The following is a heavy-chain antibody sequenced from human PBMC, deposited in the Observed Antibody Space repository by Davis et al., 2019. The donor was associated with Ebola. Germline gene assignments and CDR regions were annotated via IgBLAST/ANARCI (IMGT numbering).Heavy chain of an antibody. CDR1: GFTFDGYA. J-gene: IGHJ4*02. D-gene: IGHD4-17*01. CDR3: ARESILDYGEHVFDD. CDR2: ISWNSLTR. V-gene: IGHV3-9*01. Sequence: PGGSLRLSCATSGFTFDGYAMHWVRQPPGGGLEWVSGISWNSLTRDYADSVKGRFTISRDNAKNSLFLQMSSLRPEDTAIYYCARESILDYGEHVFDDWGQGALVTVSS.